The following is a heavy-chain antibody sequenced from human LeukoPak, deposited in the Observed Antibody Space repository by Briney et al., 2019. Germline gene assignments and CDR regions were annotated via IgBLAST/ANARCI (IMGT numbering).Heavy chain of an antibody. CDR2: ISYDAGNK. CDR1: GFTFSTYP. D-gene: IGHD3-10*01. V-gene: IGHV3-30*14. Sequence: PGRSLRLSCAASGFTFSTYPMHWVRQAPGKGLEWVALISYDAGNKYYADSVKGRFTISRDNSKNTLYLQMNSLRAEDTAVYYCASSPSWFGAHFTYYYGMDVWGQGTTVTVSS. CDR3: ASSPSWFGAHFTYYYGMDV. J-gene: IGHJ6*02.